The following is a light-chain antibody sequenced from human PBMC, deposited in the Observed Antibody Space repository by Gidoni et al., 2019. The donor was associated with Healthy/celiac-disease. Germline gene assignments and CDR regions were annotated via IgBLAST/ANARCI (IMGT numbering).Light chain of an antibody. CDR2: SNN. CDR1: SSNIGSNT. V-gene: IGLV1-44*01. J-gene: IGLJ1*01. Sequence: QSVLTQRSASGTPGQRVTISCSGSSSNIGSNTVNWYQQLPGTAPKLLIYSNNQRPSGVPDRFSGSKSGTSASLAISGLQSEDEADYYCAAWDDSLNGLYVFGTGTKVTVL. CDR3: AAWDDSLNGLYV.